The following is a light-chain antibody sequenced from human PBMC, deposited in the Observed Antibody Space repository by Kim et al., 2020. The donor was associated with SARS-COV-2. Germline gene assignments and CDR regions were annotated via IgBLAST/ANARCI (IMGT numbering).Light chain of an antibody. V-gene: IGLV3-19*01. CDR1: SLRSYY. J-gene: IGLJ1*01. CDR3: NSRDSSGNSYV. CDR2: GKN. Sequence: ALGQTVGITCQGDSLRSYYASWYQQKPGQAPVLVIYGKNNRPSGIPDRFSGSSSGNTASLTITGAQAEDEADYYCNSRDSSGNSYVFGTGTKVTVL.